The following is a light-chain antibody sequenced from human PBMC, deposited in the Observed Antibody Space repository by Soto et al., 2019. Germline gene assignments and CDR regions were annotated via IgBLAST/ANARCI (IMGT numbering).Light chain of an antibody. CDR3: GTWDSSLSAYYV. Sequence: QSALTQPASVSGSPGQAITISCTGSSNDVGGFNYVSWYQQHPGKAPKLMIYDNNKRPSGIPDRFSGSKSGTSATLGITGLQTGDEADYYCGTWDSSLSAYYVFGTGTKLTVL. CDR2: DNN. CDR1: SNDVGGFNY. J-gene: IGLJ1*01. V-gene: IGLV1-51*01.